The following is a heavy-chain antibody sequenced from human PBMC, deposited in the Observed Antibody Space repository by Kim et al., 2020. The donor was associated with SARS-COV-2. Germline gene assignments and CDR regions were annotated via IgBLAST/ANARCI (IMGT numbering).Heavy chain of an antibody. CDR3: AKDGSGYYGSGSQGGGYYGMDV. CDR1: GFTFSSYG. D-gene: IGHD3-10*01. CDR2: ISYDGSNK. Sequence: GGSLRLSCAASGFTFSSYGMHWVRQAPGKGLEWVAVISYDGSNKYYADSVKGRFTISRDNSKNTLYLQMNSLRAEDTAVYYCAKDGSGYYGSGSQGGGYYGMDVWGQGTTVTVSS. J-gene: IGHJ6*02. V-gene: IGHV3-30*18.